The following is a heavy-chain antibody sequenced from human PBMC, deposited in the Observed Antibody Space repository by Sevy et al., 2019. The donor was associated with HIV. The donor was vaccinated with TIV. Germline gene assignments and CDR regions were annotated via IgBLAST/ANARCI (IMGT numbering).Heavy chain of an antibody. CDR2: LIGGGSRT. Sequence: GGSLRLSCAASGFSFSNYAMSWVRQAPGKGLEWVSTLIGGGSRTYYADSVTGRFTISRDNSRNTLYLQMNSLRAEDTAVYYCAKDLSGSGSYYDYWGQGTLVTVSS. CDR1: GFSFSNYA. V-gene: IGHV3-23*01. J-gene: IGHJ4*02. CDR3: AKDLSGSGSYYDY. D-gene: IGHD3-10*01.